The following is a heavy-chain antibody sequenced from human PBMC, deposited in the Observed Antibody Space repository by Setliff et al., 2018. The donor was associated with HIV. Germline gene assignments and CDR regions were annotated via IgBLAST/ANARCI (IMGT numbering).Heavy chain of an antibody. J-gene: IGHJ3*02. CDR2: IGPDGGDT. Sequence: GGSLRLSCAASGFAFSSYAMHWVRQAPGKGLVWVSRIGPDGGDTNYADFVKGRFTISRDNAKNTLYLQMNSLRTEDTAVYYCARRGSNLPSGFDIWGQGTMVTVSS. CDR3: ARRGSNLPSGFDI. V-gene: IGHV3-74*01. D-gene: IGHD3-3*01. CDR1: GFAFSSYA.